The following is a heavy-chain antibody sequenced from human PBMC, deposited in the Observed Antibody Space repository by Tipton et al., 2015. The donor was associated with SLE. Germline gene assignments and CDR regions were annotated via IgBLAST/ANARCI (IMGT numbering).Heavy chain of an antibody. Sequence: SLRLSCVTSGITFSSHGMPWVRQAPGKGLGWVAFIRYDGYDEYYADSVKGRFTISRDNSKNTLYLQMNSLRPEDTAVYYCAKDWDTVTTSSWGQGTLVTVSS. V-gene: IGHV3-30*02. CDR1: GITFSSHG. D-gene: IGHD4-11*01. J-gene: IGHJ4*02. CDR2: IRYDGYDE. CDR3: AKDWDTVTTSS.